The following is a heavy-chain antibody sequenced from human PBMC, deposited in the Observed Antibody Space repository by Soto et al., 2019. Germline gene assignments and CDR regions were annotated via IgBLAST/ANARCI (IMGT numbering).Heavy chain of an antibody. Sequence: QVQLVQSGAEVKKPGASVKVSCKASGYTFTSYDINWVRQATGQGLEWMGWMNPNSGNTGYAQKFQGRVTMTRTTSISTAYMGLSSLRSEDTAVYYCARDCISTSCYEAYYGMDVWGQGTTVTVSS. V-gene: IGHV1-8*01. D-gene: IGHD2-2*01. CDR1: GYTFTSYD. CDR3: ARDCISTSCYEAYYGMDV. CDR2: MNPNSGNT. J-gene: IGHJ6*02.